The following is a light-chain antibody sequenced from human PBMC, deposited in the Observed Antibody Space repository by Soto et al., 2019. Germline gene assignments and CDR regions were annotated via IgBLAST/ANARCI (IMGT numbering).Light chain of an antibody. CDR2: GAS. Sequence: EIVLTQSPGTLSLSPGERATLSCRASQSVSSSYLAWYQQKPGQAPRLLIYGASGRATGIPDRFSGSGSGTDFTLTISRLEPEDFAVYYCQQYDSYSYTFGQGTKVDIK. CDR1: QSVSSSY. J-gene: IGKJ2*01. V-gene: IGKV3-20*01. CDR3: QQYDSYSYT.